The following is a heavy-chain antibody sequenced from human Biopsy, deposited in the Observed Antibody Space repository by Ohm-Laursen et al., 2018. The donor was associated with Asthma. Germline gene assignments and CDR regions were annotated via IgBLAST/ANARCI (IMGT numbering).Heavy chain of an antibody. V-gene: IGHV1-2*06. CDR3: AGEGITGTTAWFDP. J-gene: IGHJ5*02. D-gene: IGHD1-7*01. CDR1: GYTFTGYY. Sequence: SVKVSCKVSGYTFTGYYMHWVRQAPGQGLEWMGRINPNSGGTNYAQKFQGRVTMTRDTSISTAYMELSRLRSDDTAVYYCAGEGITGTTAWFDPWGQGTLVTVSS. CDR2: INPNSGGT.